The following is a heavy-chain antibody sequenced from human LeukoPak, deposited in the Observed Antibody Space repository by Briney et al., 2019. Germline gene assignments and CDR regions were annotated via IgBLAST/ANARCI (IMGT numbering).Heavy chain of an antibody. V-gene: IGHV3-23*01. CDR1: GFTFISYA. J-gene: IGHJ4*02. CDR3: AKVAILTGWSWLS. Sequence: GGALRHSCAASGFTFISYAISWVRPAPGRGVEWVSAISGSGGSTYYADTVKGRFSISRDNSKNTLSLQMNSLRAEDTAVYYCAKVAILTGWSWLSWGQGTLVAVSS. D-gene: IGHD3-9*01. CDR2: ISGSGGST.